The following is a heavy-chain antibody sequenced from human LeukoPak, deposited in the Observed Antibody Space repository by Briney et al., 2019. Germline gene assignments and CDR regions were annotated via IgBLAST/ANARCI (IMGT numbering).Heavy chain of an antibody. Sequence: KTSETLSLTCTVSGGSISSGGYYWSWIRQHPGKGLEWIGYIYYSGSTYYNPSLKSRVTISVDTSKNQFSLKLSSVTAADTAVYYCARADSNYAGYFDYWGQGTLVTVSS. V-gene: IGHV4-31*03. CDR3: ARADSNYAGYFDY. D-gene: IGHD4-11*01. CDR1: GGSISSGGYY. J-gene: IGHJ4*02. CDR2: IYYSGST.